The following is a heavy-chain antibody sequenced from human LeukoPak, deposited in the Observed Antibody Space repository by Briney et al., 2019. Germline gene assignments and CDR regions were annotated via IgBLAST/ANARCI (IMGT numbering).Heavy chain of an antibody. Sequence: ASVKVSCKASGYTFSGYYLHWVRQAPGQGLEWKGWIHPKSGDTKYAPNFLGRVTLTRDTSATIVYMDLTWLTSDDTAVYYCSRGSGISYGGIDYLGQGTLVTVSS. D-gene: IGHD5-18*01. J-gene: IGHJ4*02. V-gene: IGHV1-2*02. CDR3: SRGSGISYGGIDY. CDR1: GYTFSGYY. CDR2: IHPKSGDT.